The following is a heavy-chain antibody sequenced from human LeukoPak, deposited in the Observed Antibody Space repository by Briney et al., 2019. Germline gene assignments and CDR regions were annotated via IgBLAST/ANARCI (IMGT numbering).Heavy chain of an antibody. J-gene: IGHJ4*02. CDR2: ISAYNGNT. CDR1: GYTFTSDG. CDR3: ASSAYSSSWYYFDY. D-gene: IGHD6-13*01. Sequence: ASVKVSCKASGYTFTSDGISWVRQAPGQGLEWMGWISAYNGNTNYAQKLQGRVTMTTDTSTSTAYMELRSLRSDDTAVYYCASSAYSSSWYYFDYWGQGTLVTVSS. V-gene: IGHV1-18*01.